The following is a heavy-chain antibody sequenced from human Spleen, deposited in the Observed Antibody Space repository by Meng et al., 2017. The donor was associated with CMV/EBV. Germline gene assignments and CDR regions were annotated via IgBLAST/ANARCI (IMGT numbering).Heavy chain of an antibody. D-gene: IGHD2-15*01. CDR1: GGTFSSYA. V-gene: IGHV1-8*03. J-gene: IGHJ5*02. Sequence: ASVKVSCKASGGTFSSYAISWVRQAPGQGLEWMGGIIPNSGNTGYAQKFQGRVTITRNTSISTAYMELSSLRSEDTAVYYCARRVVGSRRNWFDPWGQGTLVTVSS. CDR2: IIPNSGNT. CDR3: ARRVVGSRRNWFDP.